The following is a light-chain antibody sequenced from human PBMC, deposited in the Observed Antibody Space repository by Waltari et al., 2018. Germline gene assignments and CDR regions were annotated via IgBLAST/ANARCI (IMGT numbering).Light chain of an antibody. V-gene: IGLV1-47*01. CDR2: LDD. J-gene: IGLJ2*01. CDR3: AGWDDSLTGVV. Sequence: YQPFPGRAPKRLIYLDDHRPSGVPDRFSASKSGSSASLTISGLRPEDEADYHCAGWDDSLTGVVFGGGTKLTV.